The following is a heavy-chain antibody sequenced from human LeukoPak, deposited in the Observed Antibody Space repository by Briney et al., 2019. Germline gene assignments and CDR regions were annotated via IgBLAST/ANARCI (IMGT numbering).Heavy chain of an antibody. Sequence: GESVKISCKGSGYSFTSYWIGWVRQMPGKGLEWMGIIYPGDSDTRYSPSFQGQVTISADKSISTAYLQWSSLKASDTAMYYCARQISMVRGVIDFQHWGQGTLVTVSS. V-gene: IGHV5-51*01. CDR3: ARQISMVRGVIDFQH. D-gene: IGHD3-10*01. J-gene: IGHJ1*01. CDR2: IYPGDSDT. CDR1: GYSFTSYW.